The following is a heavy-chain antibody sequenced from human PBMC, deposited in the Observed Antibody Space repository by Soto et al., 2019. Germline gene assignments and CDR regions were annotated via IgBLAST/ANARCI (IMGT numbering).Heavy chain of an antibody. J-gene: IGHJ4*02. D-gene: IGHD2-2*01. CDR3: AKVGSTSCYGGIDY. V-gene: IGHV3-23*01. CDR1: GFTFSSYA. CDR2: ISGSGGST. Sequence: PGGSLRLSCAASGFTFSSYAMSWVRQAPGKGLEWVSAISGSGGSTYYADSVKGRFTISRDNSKNTLYLQMNSLRAEDTAVYFCAKVGSTSCYGGIDYWGQGTLVTVSS.